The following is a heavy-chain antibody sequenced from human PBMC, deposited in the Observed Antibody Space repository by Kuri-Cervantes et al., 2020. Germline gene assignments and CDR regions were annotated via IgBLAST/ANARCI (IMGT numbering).Heavy chain of an antibody. CDR2: MNPNSGNT. D-gene: IGHD3-9*01. CDR3: ARERRDYDILTGYLVARSFDI. Sequence: ASVKVSCKASGYSFTDYYMHWVRQAPGQGLEWMGWMNPNSGNTGYAQKFQGRVTMTRNTSISTAYMELSSLRSEDTAVYYCARERRDYDILTGYLVARSFDIWGQGTMVTVSS. CDR1: GYSFTDYY. J-gene: IGHJ3*02. V-gene: IGHV1-8*02.